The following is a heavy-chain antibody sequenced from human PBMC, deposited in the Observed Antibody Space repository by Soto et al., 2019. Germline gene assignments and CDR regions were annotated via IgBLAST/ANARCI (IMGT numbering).Heavy chain of an antibody. CDR3: SREGRINKSDLDY. Sequence: VQLQESGPRLVKPSQTLSLTCTVSGASISSDGYYWSWIRHHPGKGLEWIGYIFYSGTIYYNPSLKSRVTISVDSSKKQFSLRLTSVTAADTALYYCSREGRINKSDLDYWGQGTLVTVSS. CDR1: GASISSDGYY. J-gene: IGHJ4*02. V-gene: IGHV4-31*03. CDR2: IFYSGTI.